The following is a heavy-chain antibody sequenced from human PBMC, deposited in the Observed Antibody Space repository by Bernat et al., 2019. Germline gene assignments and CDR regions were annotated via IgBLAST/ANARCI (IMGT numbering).Heavy chain of an antibody. CDR3: ARGGDYLWGPTNWFDP. CDR1: GYSISSGYY. D-gene: IGHD4-17*01. J-gene: IGHJ5*02. CDR2: IYHSGST. Sequence: QVQLQESGPGLVKPSETLSLTCAVSGYSISSGYYWGWIRQPPGKGLEWIGSIYHSGSTYYNPSLKSRVTISVDTSKNQLSLKLSSVTAADTAVYYCARGGDYLWGPTNWFDPWGQGTLVTVSS. V-gene: IGHV4-38-2*01.